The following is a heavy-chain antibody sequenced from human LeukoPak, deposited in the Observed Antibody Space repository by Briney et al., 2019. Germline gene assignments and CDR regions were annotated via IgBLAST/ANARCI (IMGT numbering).Heavy chain of an antibody. CDR3: ASLKGT. J-gene: IGHJ5*02. CDR2: ISSSRTT. V-gene: IGHV3-48*04. Sequence: GGSLRLSCAASGFPFSSYSMNWVRQAPGEGLEWVSYISSSRTTSYADSVKGRFTISRDNAKNSLYLQMNSLRAEDTAVYYCASLKGTWGQGTLVTVSS. CDR1: GFPFSSYS.